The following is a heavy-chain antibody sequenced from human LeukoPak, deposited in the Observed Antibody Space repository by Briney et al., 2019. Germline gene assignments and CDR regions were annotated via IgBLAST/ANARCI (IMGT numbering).Heavy chain of an antibody. J-gene: IGHJ4*02. D-gene: IGHD1-1*01. CDR2: IYYSGST. CDR3: ARDWNRYAY. V-gene: IGHV4-39*07. Sequence: PSETLSLTCPVSGGSISSSSYYWGWIRQPPGKGLEWIGSIYYSGSTYYNPSLKSRVTISVDTSKNEFSLKLSSVTAADTAVYYCARDWNRYAYWGQGTLVIVSS. CDR1: GGSISSSSYY.